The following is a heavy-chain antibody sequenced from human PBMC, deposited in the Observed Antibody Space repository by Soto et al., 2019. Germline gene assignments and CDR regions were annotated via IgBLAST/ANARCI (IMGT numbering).Heavy chain of an antibody. J-gene: IGHJ4*02. CDR1: GFTFSSYA. V-gene: IGHV3-30-3*01. Sequence: QVQLVESGGGVVQPGRSLRLSCAASGFTFSSYAMHWVRQAPGKGLEWVAVISYDGSNKYYADSVKGRFTISRDNSKNTMSLQMNSLRAEDTAVYYCARGYEWSTDDWGQGTMVTVSS. CDR2: ISYDGSNK. D-gene: IGHD3-3*01. CDR3: ARGYEWSTDD.